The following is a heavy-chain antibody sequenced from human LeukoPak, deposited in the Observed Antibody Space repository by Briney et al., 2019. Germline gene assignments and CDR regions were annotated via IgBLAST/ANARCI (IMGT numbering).Heavy chain of an antibody. J-gene: IGHJ4*02. D-gene: IGHD5-18*01. CDR3: ARGGYSCAY. V-gene: IGHV3-48*04. CDR1: GFSFSSYT. Sequence: GGSLRLACAASGFSFSSYTMNWVRQAPGKGLEWVSYISSSSNSIHYADSVKGRFTISRDNAKNSLYLQMNSLRAEDTAVYYCARGGYSCAYWGQGTLVTVSS. CDR2: ISSSSNSI.